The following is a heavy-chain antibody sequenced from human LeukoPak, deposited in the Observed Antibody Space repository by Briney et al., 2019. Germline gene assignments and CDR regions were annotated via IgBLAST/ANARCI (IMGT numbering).Heavy chain of an antibody. J-gene: IGHJ4*02. V-gene: IGHV4-30-4*08. CDR2: IYYSGST. Sequence: PSQTLSLTCTVSGGSISSGDYYWSWIRQPPGKGLEWIGYIYYSGSTYYNPSLKSRVTISVDTSKNQFSLKLSSVTAADTAVYYCASEGDYSGGSCYSFDYWGQGTLVTVSS. CDR3: ASEGDYSGGSCYSFDY. D-gene: IGHD2-15*01. CDR1: GGSISSGDYY.